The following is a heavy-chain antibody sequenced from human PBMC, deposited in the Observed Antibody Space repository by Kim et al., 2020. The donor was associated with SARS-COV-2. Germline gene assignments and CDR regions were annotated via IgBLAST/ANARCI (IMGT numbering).Heavy chain of an antibody. J-gene: IGHJ4*02. V-gene: IGHV3-66*01. D-gene: IGHD2-15*01. CDR2: T. CDR3: ARGGLLSPLDY. Sequence: TYYADSVKGRFTVSRDNSKNTLYLQMNSLSAEDTAVYYCARGGLLSPLDYWGQGTLVTVSS.